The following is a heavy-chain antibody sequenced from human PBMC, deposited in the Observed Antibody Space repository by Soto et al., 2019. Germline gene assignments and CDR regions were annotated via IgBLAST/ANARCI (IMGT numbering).Heavy chain of an antibody. CDR3: ARGVGQGYGDYS. Sequence: QVQLVQSGAEVKKPGSSVKVSCKASGGTFSSYTISWVRQAPGQGLEWMARIIPILGIANYAQKFQGRVTITADKSTSTAYMELSSLRSEDTAVYYCARGVGQGYGDYSWGQGTLVTVSS. V-gene: IGHV1-69*02. J-gene: IGHJ4*02. CDR1: GGTFSSYT. CDR2: IIPILGIA. D-gene: IGHD4-17*01.